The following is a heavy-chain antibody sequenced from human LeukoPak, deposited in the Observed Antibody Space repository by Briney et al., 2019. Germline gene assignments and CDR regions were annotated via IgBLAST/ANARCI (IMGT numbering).Heavy chain of an antibody. D-gene: IGHD3-10*01. J-gene: IGHJ4*02. CDR1: GFTFSSFA. CDR3: AKPHYFGSGSPDY. CDR2: ISDSDGST. V-gene: IGHV3-23*01. Sequence: GGSLRRSCAASGFTFSSFALSWVRQAPGKGLEWVSAISDSDGSTYYSNSVKGRFTISRDNSRNTLYLLMNSLRAEDTAIYYCAKPHYFGSGSPDYWGQGTLVTVSS.